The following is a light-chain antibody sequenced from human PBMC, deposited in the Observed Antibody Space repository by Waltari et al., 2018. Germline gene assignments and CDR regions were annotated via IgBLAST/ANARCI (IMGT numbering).Light chain of an antibody. CDR1: SSNIGHNY. J-gene: IGLJ2*01. CDR2: DNN. V-gene: IGLV1-51*01. CDR3: GTWDTSLSKV. Sequence: QSVLTQPPSVSADPGQKVTISCSGTSSNIGHNYVTWYQQFPGTAPKVLIHDNNKRPSGIPDRFSGSKSGTSATLVITGLQTGDEADYYCGTWDTSLSKVFGGGTKLTVL.